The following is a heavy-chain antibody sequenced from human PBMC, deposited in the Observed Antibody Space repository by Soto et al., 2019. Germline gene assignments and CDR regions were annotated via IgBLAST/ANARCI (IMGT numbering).Heavy chain of an antibody. D-gene: IGHD2-15*01. J-gene: IGHJ5*02. Sequence: VKVSCKASGYTFTSYGISWVRQAPGQGLEWMGWISAYNGNTNYAQKLQGRVTMTTDTSTSTAYMELRSLRSDDTAVYYCAREVLDVVVVAATHWFDPWGQGTLVTVSS. CDR2: ISAYNGNT. V-gene: IGHV1-18*01. CDR1: GYTFTSYG. CDR3: AREVLDVVVVAATHWFDP.